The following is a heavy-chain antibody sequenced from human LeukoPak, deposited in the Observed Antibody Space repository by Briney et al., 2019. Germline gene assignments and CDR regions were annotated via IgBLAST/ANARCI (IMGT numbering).Heavy chain of an antibody. D-gene: IGHD1-26*01. CDR3: ARDGSGSYWNRVVDY. CDR2: INTNTGNP. V-gene: IGHV7-4-1*02. J-gene: IGHJ4*02. CDR1: GYTFTSYA. Sequence: ASVKVSCKASGYTFTSYAMNWVRQAPGQGLEWMGWINTNTGNPTYAQGFTGRFVFSLDTSVSTAYLQISSLKAEDTAVYYCARDGSGSYWNRVVDYWGQGTLVTVSS.